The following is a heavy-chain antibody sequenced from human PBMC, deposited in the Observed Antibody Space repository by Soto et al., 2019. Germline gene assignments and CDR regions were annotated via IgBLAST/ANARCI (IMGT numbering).Heavy chain of an antibody. V-gene: IGHV6-1*01. CDR3: ARGYLLEELADYYYGMDV. J-gene: IGHJ6*02. D-gene: IGHD3-3*01. CDR1: GDSVSSNSAA. Sequence: QSQTLSLTCAISGDSVSSNSAAWTWIRQSPSRGLEWLGRTYYRSKWYNDYAVSVKSRITINPDTSKNQFSLQLNSVTPEDTAVYYCARGYLLEELADYYYGMDVWGQGTTVTVSS. CDR2: TYYRSKWYN.